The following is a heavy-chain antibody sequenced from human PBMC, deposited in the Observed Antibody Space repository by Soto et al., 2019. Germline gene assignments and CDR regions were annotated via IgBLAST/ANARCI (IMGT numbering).Heavy chain of an antibody. D-gene: IGHD3-9*01. Sequence: QVQLQESGPGLVKPSETLVLTCAVSGGSITDYYWSWIRQPPGKGLEWIGYIYHGGSANYSPSLKSRVTISLNTSKCQFYMTLTSVTAADSAVYYCASVDGPPTMTGDYYYYGVDVWGPGTTVAVSS. CDR2: IYHGGSA. V-gene: IGHV4-59*01. J-gene: IGHJ6*02. CDR1: GGSITDYY. CDR3: ASVDGPPTMTGDYYYYGVDV.